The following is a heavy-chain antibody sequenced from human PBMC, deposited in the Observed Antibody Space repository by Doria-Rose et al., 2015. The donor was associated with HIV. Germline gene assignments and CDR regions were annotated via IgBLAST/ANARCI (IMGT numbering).Heavy chain of an antibody. V-gene: IGHV1-69*15. CDR2: IISMFGRA. Sequence: KKPGSSVRVSCKASGGTLNKYTINWVRQAPGQGLEWMGRIISMFGRANYAQKFQGRVTISVDESTSTAYMDLSSLRSEDTAIYYCSREYYNLDAFDIWGQGTKVTVSS. CDR3: SREYYNLDAFDI. CDR1: GGTLNKYT. J-gene: IGHJ3*02. D-gene: IGHD3-10*01.